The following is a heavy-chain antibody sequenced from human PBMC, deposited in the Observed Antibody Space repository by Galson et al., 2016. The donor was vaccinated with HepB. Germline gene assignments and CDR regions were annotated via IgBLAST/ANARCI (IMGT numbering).Heavy chain of an antibody. D-gene: IGHD6-19*01. CDR1: GGSISSSSDY. CDR3: ARHAPNEGSGWILYFDL. CDR2: IYYSGRT. J-gene: IGHJ2*01. Sequence: SETLSLTCTVSGGSISSSSDYWGWIRQPPGKGPEWIGSIYYSGRTYNNPSLRSRVSISVDTSKNQFSLKLSSVTAADTGVYYRARHAPNEGSGWILYFDLWGRGTLVTVSS. V-gene: IGHV4-39*01.